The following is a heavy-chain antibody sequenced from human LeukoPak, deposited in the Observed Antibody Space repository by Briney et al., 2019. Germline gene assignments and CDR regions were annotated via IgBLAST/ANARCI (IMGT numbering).Heavy chain of an antibody. J-gene: IGHJ4*02. Sequence: PGGSLRLSCAASGFTFDHFGMHWVRQAPGKGLEWVAVISYDGSNKYYADSVKGRFTISRDNSKNTLYLQMNSLRAEDTAVYYCAKEGPLGSGYDLWGQGTLVTVSS. CDR3: AKEGPLGSGYDL. D-gene: IGHD5-12*01. CDR1: GFTFDHFG. V-gene: IGHV3-30*18. CDR2: ISYDGSNK.